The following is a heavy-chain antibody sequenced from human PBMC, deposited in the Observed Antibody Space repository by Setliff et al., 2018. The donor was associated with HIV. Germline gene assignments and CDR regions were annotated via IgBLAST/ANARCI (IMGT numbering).Heavy chain of an antibody. D-gene: IGHD3-16*02. CDR2: IIPILGTT. J-gene: IGHJ4*02. Sequence: AASVKVSCKASGGSFSNYGFSWVRQAPGQGLEWLGGIIPILGTTNYAPEFQDRVTITADESTSTAYLEMGNLRSEDTAVYFCARATDPTSFDYVWGSYRYTLGHWGQGTLVT. CDR3: ARATDPTSFDYVWGSYRYTLGH. CDR1: GGSFSNYG. V-gene: IGHV1-69*13.